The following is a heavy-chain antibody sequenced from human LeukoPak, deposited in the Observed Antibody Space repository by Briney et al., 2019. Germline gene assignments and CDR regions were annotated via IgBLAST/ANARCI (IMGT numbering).Heavy chain of an antibody. J-gene: IGHJ3*02. D-gene: IGHD3-22*01. Sequence: GASVKVSCKASGYTFTGYYMHWVRQAPGQGLEWMGWINPNSGGTNYAQKFQGRVTMTRDTSISTAYMELSRLRSDDTAVYYCATEFAYYYDSSGYRDAFDIWGQGTMVTVSS. CDR2: INPNSGGT. CDR1: GYTFTGYY. V-gene: IGHV1-2*02. CDR3: ATEFAYYYDSSGYRDAFDI.